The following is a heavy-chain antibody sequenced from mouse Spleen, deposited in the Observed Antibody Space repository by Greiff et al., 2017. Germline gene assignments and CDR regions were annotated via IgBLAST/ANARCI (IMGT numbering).Heavy chain of an antibody. Sequence: EVMLVESGGDLVKPGGSLKLSCAASGFTFSSYGMSWVRQTPDKRLEWVATISSGGSYTYYPDSVKGRFTISRDNAKNTLYLQMSSLKSEDTAMYYCARHDSSGSAWFAYWGQGTLVTVSA. D-gene: IGHD3-2*02. CDR2: ISSGGSYT. CDR3: ARHDSSGSAWFAY. CDR1: GFTFSSYG. J-gene: IGHJ3*01. V-gene: IGHV5-6*02.